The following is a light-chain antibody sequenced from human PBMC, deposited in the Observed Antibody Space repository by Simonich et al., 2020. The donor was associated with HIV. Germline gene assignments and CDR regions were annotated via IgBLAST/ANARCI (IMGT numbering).Light chain of an antibody. J-gene: IGKJ3*01. CDR1: QSVSSY. CDR3: QQYGSSPLFT. V-gene: IGKV3-20*01. CDR2: GAS. Sequence: EIVVTQSPATLSVSPGERATLSCRASQSVSSYLAWYQQKPGQAPRLLIYGASSRATGIPDRFSGSGSGTDFTLTISRLEPEDFAVYYCQQYGSSPLFTFGPGTKVDIK.